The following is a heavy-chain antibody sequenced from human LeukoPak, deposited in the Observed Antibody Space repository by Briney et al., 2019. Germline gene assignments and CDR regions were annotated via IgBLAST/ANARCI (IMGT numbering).Heavy chain of an antibody. V-gene: IGHV3-7*01. J-gene: IGHJ5*01. CDR1: GFTFSRTW. CDR2: INGDGSEE. D-gene: IGHD3-16*01. Sequence: GGSLRLSCAASGFTFSRTWMSWVRQSPGEGLEWVANINGDGSEEYYVDSVKGRFTISRANARSSLYLQMNSLRAEDTAVYYCARDPDSDNAWGWFDSWGQGTVVTVSS. CDR3: ARDPDSDNAWGWFDS.